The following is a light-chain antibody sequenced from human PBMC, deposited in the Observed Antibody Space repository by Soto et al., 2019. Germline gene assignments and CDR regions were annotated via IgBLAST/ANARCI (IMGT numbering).Light chain of an antibody. CDR2: AAS. CDR3: QQYNNWWT. CDR1: ETVRSN. Sequence: RVMTQSPDTLSVSPGERATLSCWASETVRSNLAWYQQKPGQAPRLLIYAASTRATGIPARFIGNGSGTEFTLTISSLQSEDFAVYYCQQYNNWWTFGQGTKVEIK. J-gene: IGKJ1*01. V-gene: IGKV3D-15*01.